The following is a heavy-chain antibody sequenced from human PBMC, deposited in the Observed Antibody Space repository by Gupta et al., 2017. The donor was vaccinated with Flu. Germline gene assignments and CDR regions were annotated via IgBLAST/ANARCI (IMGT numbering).Heavy chain of an antibody. CDR2: IYYSGST. CDR1: GGSISSSSYY. J-gene: IGHJ4*02. CDR3: ARRANVNVLRYFDDY. Sequence: QLQLQESGPGLVKPSETLSLTCTVSGGSISSSSYYWGWIRQPPGKGLEWIGSIYYSGSTYYNPSLKSRVTISVDTSKNQFSLKLSSVTAADTAVYYCARRANVNVLRYFDDYWGQGTLVTVSS. V-gene: IGHV4-39*01. D-gene: IGHD3-9*01.